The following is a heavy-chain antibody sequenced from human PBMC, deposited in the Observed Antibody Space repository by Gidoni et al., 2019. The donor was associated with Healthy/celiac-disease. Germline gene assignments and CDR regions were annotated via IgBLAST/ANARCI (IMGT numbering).Heavy chain of an antibody. CDR2: ISGSGGST. CDR3: ARSLPVGATKGSMGY. Sequence: EVPLLESGGGLVQPGGSLRLSCAAPGLTFGSYAMSWVRQAPGKGLEWVSAISGSGGSTYYADSVKGRFTISRDNSKNTLYLQMNSLRAEDTAVYYCARSLPVGATKGSMGYWGQGTLVTVSS. V-gene: IGHV3-23*01. CDR1: GLTFGSYA. J-gene: IGHJ4*02. D-gene: IGHD1-26*01.